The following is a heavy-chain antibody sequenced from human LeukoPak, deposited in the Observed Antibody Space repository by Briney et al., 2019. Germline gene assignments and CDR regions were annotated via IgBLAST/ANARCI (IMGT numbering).Heavy chain of an antibody. CDR1: GGSFSGYY. J-gene: IGHJ4*02. Sequence: PSETLSLTCAVYGGSFSGYYWSWIRQPPGKGLEWIGEINHSGSTNYNPSLKSRVTISVDTSKNQFSLKLSSVTAADTAVCYCARTFNYYGSGSYYNSVYYFDYWGQGTLVTVSS. D-gene: IGHD3-10*01. CDR2: INHSGST. V-gene: IGHV4-34*01. CDR3: ARTFNYYGSGSYYNSVYYFDY.